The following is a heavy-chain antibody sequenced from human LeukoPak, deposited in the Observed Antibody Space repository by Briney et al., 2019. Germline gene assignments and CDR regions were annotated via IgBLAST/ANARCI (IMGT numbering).Heavy chain of an antibody. Sequence: ASVKVSCKASGYTFTGYYMHWVRQAPGQGVEGMGWINPNSGGTNYAQKFQGRVTMTRDTSISTAYMELSRLRSDDTAVYYCARRHDAYYDISTGYYGLHYWGQGTLVTVSS. J-gene: IGHJ4*02. D-gene: IGHD3-9*01. CDR3: ARRHDAYYDISTGYYGLHY. V-gene: IGHV1-2*02. CDR1: GYTFTGYY. CDR2: INPNSGGT.